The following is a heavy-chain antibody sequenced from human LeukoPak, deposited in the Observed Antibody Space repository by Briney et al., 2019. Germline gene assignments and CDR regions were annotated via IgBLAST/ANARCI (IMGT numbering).Heavy chain of an antibody. D-gene: IGHD3-16*01. CDR2: INGRGSST. J-gene: IGHJ6*03. Sequence: AGGSLRLSCAASRFTFSSYAMNWVRQAPGKGLEWVSSINGRGSSTYYADSVRGRFTISRDNSRNTLYLQMDSLRAEDTAAYYCAKGGYYYMDVWGKGTTVTVSS. CDR3: AKGGYYYMDV. CDR1: RFTFSSYA. V-gene: IGHV3-23*01.